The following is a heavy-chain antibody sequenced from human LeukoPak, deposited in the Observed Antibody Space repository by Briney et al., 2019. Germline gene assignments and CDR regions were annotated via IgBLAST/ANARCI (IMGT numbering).Heavy chain of an antibody. CDR2: IVVGSGNT. Sequence: SVKVSCKASGFTFTSSAVQWVRQARGQRLEWIGWIVVGSGNTNYAQKFQERVTITRDMSTSTAYMELSSLRSEDTAVYYGAAGGSGSYYGSHFDYWGQGTLVTVSS. J-gene: IGHJ4*02. CDR3: AAGGSGSYYGSHFDY. D-gene: IGHD3-10*01. CDR1: GFTFTSSA. V-gene: IGHV1-58*01.